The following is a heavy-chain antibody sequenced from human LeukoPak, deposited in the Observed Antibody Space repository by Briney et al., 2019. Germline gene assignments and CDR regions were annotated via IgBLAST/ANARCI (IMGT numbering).Heavy chain of an antibody. CDR2: IWYDGSNK. Sequence: PGGSLRLSCVASGFIFSSYGMHWVRQAPGKGLEWVAVIWYDGSNKYYADSVKGRFTISRDNSKNTLYLQMNSLRAEDRAVYYCAKAEPENWGQGTLVTVSS. CDR1: GFIFSSYG. J-gene: IGHJ4*02. V-gene: IGHV3-33*06. CDR3: AKAEPEN.